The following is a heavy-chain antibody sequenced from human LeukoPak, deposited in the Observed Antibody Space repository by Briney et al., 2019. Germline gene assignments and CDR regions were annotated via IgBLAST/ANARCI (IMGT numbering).Heavy chain of an antibody. CDR1: GFTFSSYG. CDR2: IRYDGSNK. D-gene: IGHD2-21*02. Sequence: PGGSLRLSCAASGFTFSSYGMHWVRQAPGKGLEWVAFIRYDGSNKYYADSVKGRFTISRDNSKNTLYLQMNSLRAEDAAVYYCAKVYGGVRDCSRCRNWFDPWGQGTLVTVSS. CDR3: AKVYGGVRDCSRCRNWFDP. J-gene: IGHJ5*02. V-gene: IGHV3-30*02.